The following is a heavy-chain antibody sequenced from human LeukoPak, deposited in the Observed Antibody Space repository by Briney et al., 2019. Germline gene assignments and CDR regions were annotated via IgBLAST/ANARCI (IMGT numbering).Heavy chain of an antibody. J-gene: IGHJ4*02. CDR1: GFTFSSYSMN. CDR2: IYYSGNT. V-gene: IGHV4-39*01. CDR3: ARQTGSGLFILP. D-gene: IGHD3/OR15-3a*01. Sequence: KSGGSLRLSCAASGFTFSSYSMNWVRQPPGKGLEWIGSIYYSGNTYYNASLKSQVSISIDTSKNQFSLRLTSVTAADTAVYYCARQTGSGLFILPGGQGTLVTVSS.